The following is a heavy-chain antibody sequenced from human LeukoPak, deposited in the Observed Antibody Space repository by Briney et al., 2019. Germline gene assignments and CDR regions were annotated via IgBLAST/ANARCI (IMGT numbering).Heavy chain of an antibody. CDR2: IYPGDSDT. CDR1: GYNFTSYW. Sequence: GESLKISCKGSGYNFTSYWIGWVRQMPGKGLEWMGIIYPGDSDTRYSPSFQGQVTISTDKSISTAYLQWSSLKASDTAMYYCARHLDYYGSGNRAFDIWGQGTMVTVSS. D-gene: IGHD3-10*01. V-gene: IGHV5-51*01. J-gene: IGHJ3*02. CDR3: ARHLDYYGSGNRAFDI.